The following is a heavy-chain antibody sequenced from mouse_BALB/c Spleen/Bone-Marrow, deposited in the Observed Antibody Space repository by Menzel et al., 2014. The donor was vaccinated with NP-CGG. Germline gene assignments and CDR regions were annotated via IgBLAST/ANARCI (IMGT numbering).Heavy chain of an antibody. Sequence: EVQRVESGAELVKPGASVKLSCTASGFNIKDTYMHWVKQRPEQGLEWIGRIDPANGNTKYDPKFQGKATITADTSSNTAYLQLSSLTSEDTAVYYCASYYYGSYGFAYWGQGTLVTVSA. V-gene: IGHV14-3*02. CDR1: GFNIKDTY. CDR2: IDPANGNT. J-gene: IGHJ3*01. D-gene: IGHD1-1*01. CDR3: ASYYYGSYGFAY.